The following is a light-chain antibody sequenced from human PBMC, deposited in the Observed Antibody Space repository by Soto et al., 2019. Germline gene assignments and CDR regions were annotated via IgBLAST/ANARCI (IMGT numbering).Light chain of an antibody. CDR3: QQYATSSWT. CDR1: QSLSSTN. J-gene: IGKJ1*01. Sequence: EIVLTQSPGTLSLSPGGKATLSCRASQSLSSTNSAWYQQKPGQAPRLLIYGTSIRATGIPDRFSGSGSGTDFTLTISRLEPEDFAVYYCQQYATSSWTFGQGTKVELK. V-gene: IGKV3-20*01. CDR2: GTS.